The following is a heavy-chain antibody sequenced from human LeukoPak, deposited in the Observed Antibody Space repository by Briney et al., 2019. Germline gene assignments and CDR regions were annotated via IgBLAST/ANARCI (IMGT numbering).Heavy chain of an antibody. J-gene: IGHJ5*02. CDR2: IQYDAINK. CDR1: GFTFSNYG. V-gene: IGHV3-30*02. Sequence: GGSLRLSCAASGFTFSNYGMHWVRQAPGKGLEWVAFIQYDAINKYYADSVQGRFTISRDNSDNTLYLQMNSLRAEDTAVYYCARETPMVRGINWFDPWGQGTLVTVSS. D-gene: IGHD3-10*01. CDR3: ARETPMVRGINWFDP.